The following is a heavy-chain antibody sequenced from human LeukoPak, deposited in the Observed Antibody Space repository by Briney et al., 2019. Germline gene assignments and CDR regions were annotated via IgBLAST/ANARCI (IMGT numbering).Heavy chain of an antibody. J-gene: IGHJ4*02. CDR3: ARVLSGWTYFDY. CDR2: ISYDGSNK. Sequence: PGGSLRLSCAASGFTFSSYAMHWVRQAPGKGLEWVAVISYDGSNKYYVDSVKGRFTISRDNSKNTLYLQMNSLRAEDTAVYYCARVLSGWTYFDYWGQGTLVTVSS. D-gene: IGHD6-19*01. V-gene: IGHV3-30*04. CDR1: GFTFSSYA.